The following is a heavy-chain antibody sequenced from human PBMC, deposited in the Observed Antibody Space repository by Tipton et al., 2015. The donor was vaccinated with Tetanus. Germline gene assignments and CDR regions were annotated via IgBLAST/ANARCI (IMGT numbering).Heavy chain of an antibody. V-gene: IGHV4-30-2*01. CDR1: GGSISSGGYS. Sequence: LRLSCAVSGGSISSGGYSWSWIRQPPGKGLEWIGYIYHSGSTYYNPSLKSRVTISVDISKNQFSLKLSSVTAADTAVYYCARDGFGSSLPFDIWGQGTMVTVSS. CDR3: ARDGFGSSLPFDI. J-gene: IGHJ3*02. CDR2: IYHSGST. D-gene: IGHD1-26*01.